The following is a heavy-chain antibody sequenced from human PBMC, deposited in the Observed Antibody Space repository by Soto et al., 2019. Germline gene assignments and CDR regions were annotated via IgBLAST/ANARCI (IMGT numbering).Heavy chain of an antibody. V-gene: IGHV4-30-4*01. CDR1: GGSISGGVHS. D-gene: IGHD2-8*01. Sequence: QVQLQESGPGLVKPSETLSLTCTVSGGSISGGVHSWSWIRQPPGKGLEWIGHIFDSGSTYCNPSLKSRLTISVDTSKNQFSLRLSSVTAADTAVYYCAREIMPLTNDWYFDLWGRGTLVTVSS. CDR3: AREIMPLTNDWYFDL. CDR2: IFDSGST. J-gene: IGHJ2*01.